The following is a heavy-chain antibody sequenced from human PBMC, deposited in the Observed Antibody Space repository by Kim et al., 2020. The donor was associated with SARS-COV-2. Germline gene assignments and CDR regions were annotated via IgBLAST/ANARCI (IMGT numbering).Heavy chain of an antibody. Sequence: GGSLRLSCAASGFTFDDYAMHWVRQAPGKGLEWVSLISGDGGSTYYADSVKGRFTISRDNSKNSLYLQMNSLRTEDTALYYCAKDIEGGVVATTLGGRRGPAFDYWGQGTLVTVSS. CDR2: ISGDGGST. D-gene: IGHD5-12*01. J-gene: IGHJ4*02. V-gene: IGHV3-43*02. CDR3: AKDIEGGVVATTLGGRRGPAFDY. CDR1: GFTFDDYA.